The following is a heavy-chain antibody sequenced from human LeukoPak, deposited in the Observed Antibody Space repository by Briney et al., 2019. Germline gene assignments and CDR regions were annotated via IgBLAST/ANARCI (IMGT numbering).Heavy chain of an antibody. Sequence: ASVKVSCKASGYTFTGYYMHWVRQAPGQGLEWMGWINPNSGGTNYAQKFQGRVTMTRDTSISTAYMELSRLRSDDTAVYYCARGRRIVLMVYAQDYWGQGTPVTVSS. D-gene: IGHD2-8*01. J-gene: IGHJ4*02. CDR3: ARGRRIVLMVYAQDY. CDR2: INPNSGGT. CDR1: GYTFTGYY. V-gene: IGHV1-2*02.